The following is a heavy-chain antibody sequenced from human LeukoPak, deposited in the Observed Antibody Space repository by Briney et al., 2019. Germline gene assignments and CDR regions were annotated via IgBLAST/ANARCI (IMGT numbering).Heavy chain of an antibody. CDR3: ARDHGWLARY. J-gene: IGHJ4*02. D-gene: IGHD6-19*01. V-gene: IGHV3-23*01. Sequence: PGGCLRLSCAASGFTFSSYAMSWVRQAPGKGLEWVSAISDSGGTTSYADSVKVRFTISRDNSNDTLYLQMNSLRAEDTAVYYCARDHGWLARYWGQGTLVTVSS. CDR2: ISDSGGTT. CDR1: GFTFSSYA.